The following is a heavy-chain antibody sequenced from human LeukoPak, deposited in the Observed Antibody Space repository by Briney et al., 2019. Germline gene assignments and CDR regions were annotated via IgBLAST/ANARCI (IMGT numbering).Heavy chain of an antibody. CDR1: GFTFSSYS. Sequence: PGGSLRLSCAASGFTFSSYSMNWVRQAPGKGLEWVSSISSSSSYIYYADSVKGRFTISRDNAKNSLYLQMNSLRAEDTAVYYCARDERDFDWLCYFDYWGQGILVTVSS. J-gene: IGHJ4*02. V-gene: IGHV3-21*01. CDR3: ARDERDFDWLCYFDY. D-gene: IGHD3-9*01. CDR2: ISSSSSYI.